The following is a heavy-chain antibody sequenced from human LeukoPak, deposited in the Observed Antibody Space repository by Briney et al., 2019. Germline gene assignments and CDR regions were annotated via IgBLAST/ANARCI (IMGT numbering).Heavy chain of an antibody. J-gene: IGHJ4*02. CDR2: IYYSGST. CDR1: GGSIRRYY. Sequence: PSETLSLTCTVSGGSIRRYYWSWIRQPPGKGLEWIGYIYYSGSTNYNPSLKSRVTISVDTSKNQFSLKLSSVTAADTAVYYCARDAAGSGSPYYFDYWGQGTLVTVSS. D-gene: IGHD3-10*01. CDR3: ARDAAGSGSPYYFDY. V-gene: IGHV4-59*01.